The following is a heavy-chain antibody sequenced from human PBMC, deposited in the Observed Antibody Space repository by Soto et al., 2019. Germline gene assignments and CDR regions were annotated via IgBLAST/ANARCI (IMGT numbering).Heavy chain of an antibody. V-gene: IGHV4-34*01. Sequence: QVQLQQWGTGLLKPSETLSLTCAVYGGSFSGYYWCWIRQPPGKGLEWIGEINHRGRTNSNPSPTRRVTRSEDTSKHQFSLKLSSVTAADTAVYYCAAAEGLGDWYFALWGGGTLVTVSS. CDR1: GGSFSGYY. CDR2: INHRGRT. D-gene: IGHD7-27*01. CDR3: AAAEGLGDWYFAL. J-gene: IGHJ2*01.